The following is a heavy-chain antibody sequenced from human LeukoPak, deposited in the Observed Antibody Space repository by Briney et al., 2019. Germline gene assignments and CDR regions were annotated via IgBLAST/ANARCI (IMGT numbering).Heavy chain of an antibody. J-gene: IGHJ4*02. CDR1: GYTFTGYY. V-gene: IGHV1-2*06. D-gene: IGHD1-7*01. CDR3: ARGSRFINWNYPRFDY. Sequence: ASVKVSCKASGYTFTGYYMHWVRQAPGQGLEWMGRINPNSGGTNYAQKFQGRVTMTRDTSISTAYMELSRPRSDATAVYYCARGSRFINWNYPRFDYWGQGTLVTVSS. CDR2: INPNSGGT.